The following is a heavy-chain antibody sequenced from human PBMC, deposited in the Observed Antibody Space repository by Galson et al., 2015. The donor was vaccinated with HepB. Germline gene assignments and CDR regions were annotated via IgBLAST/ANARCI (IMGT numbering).Heavy chain of an antibody. CDR3: AKYGVGNAHFDY. Sequence: SLRLSCAASGFTFRSYAMGWVRQAPGKGLEWVSTVSADGSGTYYADSVKGRFTISRDNSKPTQWLQMNSLRAEDTAIYYCAKYGVGNAHFDYWGQGTLVAVSS. CDR2: VSADGSGT. J-gene: IGHJ4*02. V-gene: IGHV3-23*01. CDR1: GFTFRSYA. D-gene: IGHD1-26*01.